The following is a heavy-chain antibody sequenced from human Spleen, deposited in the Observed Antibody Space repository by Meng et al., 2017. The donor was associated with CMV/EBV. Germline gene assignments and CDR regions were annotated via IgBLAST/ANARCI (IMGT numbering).Heavy chain of an antibody. CDR3: AKGSQYYDSSAYPDY. Sequence: SGFTFSSYGMSWVRQAPGKGLEWVSGISGSGGSTNYADSVKGRFTISRDNSKNTLYLQMNSLRAEDTAVYYCAKGSQYYDSSAYPDYWGQGTLVTVSS. V-gene: IGHV3-23*01. CDR2: ISGSGGST. J-gene: IGHJ4*02. CDR1: GFTFSSYG. D-gene: IGHD3-22*01.